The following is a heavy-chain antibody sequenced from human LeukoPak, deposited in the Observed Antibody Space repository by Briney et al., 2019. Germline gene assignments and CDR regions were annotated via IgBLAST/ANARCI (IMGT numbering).Heavy chain of an antibody. CDR1: GFPLSAYD. CDR3: VRGALPGDNWYFDL. V-gene: IGHV3-13*01. J-gene: IGHJ2*01. Sequence: GGPLTLSCATSGFPLSAYDMHWARHAPGKALEWGSAFGSSGDTYYPGAVKGRFTTSIDYATHSLYLQMTSLRAGDTAVYFCVRGALPGDNWYFDLWGRGALVTVSS. CDR2: FGSSGDT.